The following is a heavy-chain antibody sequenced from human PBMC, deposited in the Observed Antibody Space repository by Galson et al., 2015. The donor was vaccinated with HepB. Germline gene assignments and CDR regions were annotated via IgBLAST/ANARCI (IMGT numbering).Heavy chain of an antibody. CDR1: GFTFSSYA. CDR2: ISYDGSNK. D-gene: IGHD2-2*01. J-gene: IGHJ4*02. CDR3: ARDEYCSSTSCPFDY. Sequence: SLRLSCAASGFTFSSYAMHWVRQAPGKGLEWVAVISYDGSNKYYADSVKGRFTISRDNSKNTLYLQMNSLRAEDTAVYYCARDEYCSSTSCPFDYWGQGTLVTVSS. V-gene: IGHV3-30-3*01.